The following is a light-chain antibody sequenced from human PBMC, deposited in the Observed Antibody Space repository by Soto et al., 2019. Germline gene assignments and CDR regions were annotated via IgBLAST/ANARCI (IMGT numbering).Light chain of an antibody. CDR2: DAS. V-gene: IGKV1D-13*01. CDR1: QGISSA. Sequence: AIQLTQSPSSLSASVGDRVTITCRASQGISSALAWYQQEPGKAPKLLIYDASSLESGVPSRFSGSGSGTDFTLTISSLQPEDFATYYCQQFNNYPLTFGGGTKV. J-gene: IGKJ4*01. CDR3: QQFNNYPLT.